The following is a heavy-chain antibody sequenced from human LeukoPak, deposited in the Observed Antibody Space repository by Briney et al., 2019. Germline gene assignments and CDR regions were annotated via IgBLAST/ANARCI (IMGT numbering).Heavy chain of an antibody. CDR2: IIPIFGTA. Sequence: SVKVSCKASGGTFSSYAISWVRQAPGQGLEWMGGIIPIFGTANYAQKFQGRVTITADESTSTAYMELSSLRSEDTAVYYCARTYYDFWSGSYYYYGMDVWGQGTTVTVSS. V-gene: IGHV1-69*13. CDR1: GGTFSSYA. J-gene: IGHJ6*02. CDR3: ARTYYDFWSGSYYYYGMDV. D-gene: IGHD3-3*01.